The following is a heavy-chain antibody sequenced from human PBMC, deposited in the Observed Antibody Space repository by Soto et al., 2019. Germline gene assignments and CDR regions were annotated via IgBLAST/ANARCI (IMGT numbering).Heavy chain of an antibody. Sequence: EVELLESGGGLVQPGGSLRLSCKASGFMFNNSAMTWVRQAPGQGLQWVASVSDNGGSRGGTYYADSVKGRFTISRDHSKNPLYLQLDSLTGADTAVYYCARAKAVVIAALDIWGQGTMVTVSS. V-gene: IGHV3-23*01. J-gene: IGHJ3*02. CDR1: GFMFNNSA. CDR3: ARAKAVVIAALDI. D-gene: IGHD2-21*01. CDR2: VSDNGGSRGGT.